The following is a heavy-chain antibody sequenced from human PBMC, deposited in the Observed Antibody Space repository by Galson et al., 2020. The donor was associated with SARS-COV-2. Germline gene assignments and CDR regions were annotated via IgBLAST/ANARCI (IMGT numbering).Heavy chain of an antibody. Sequence: ASVKVSCKASGGTFSSYAISWVRQAPGQGLEWMGGIIPIFGTANYAQKFQGRVTITTDESTSTAYMELSSLRSEDTAVYYCASHKYYYDSSGFGTFDYWGQGTLVTVSS. CDR3: ASHKYYYDSSGFGTFDY. CDR1: GGTFSSYA. CDR2: IIPIFGTA. J-gene: IGHJ4*02. V-gene: IGHV1-69*05. D-gene: IGHD3-22*01.